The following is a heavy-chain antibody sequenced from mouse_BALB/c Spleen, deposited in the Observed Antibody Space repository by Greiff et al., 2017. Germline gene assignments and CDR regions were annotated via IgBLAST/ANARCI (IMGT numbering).Heavy chain of an antibody. D-gene: IGHD1-1*01. CDR1: GFNIKDYY. J-gene: IGHJ2*01. Sequence: VQLQQSGAELVRSGASVKLSCTASGFNIKDYYMHWVKQRPEQGLEWIGWIDPENGDTEYAPKFQGKATMTADTSSNPAYLQLSSLTSEDTAVYYCNQLRGDYWGQGTTLTVSS. CDR2: IDPENGDT. V-gene: IGHV14-4*02. CDR3: NQLRGDY.